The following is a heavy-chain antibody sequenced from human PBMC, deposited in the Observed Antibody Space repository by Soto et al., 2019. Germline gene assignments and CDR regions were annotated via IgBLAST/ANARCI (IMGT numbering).Heavy chain of an antibody. CDR2: ISYDGSNK. J-gene: IGHJ2*01. Sequence: GGSLRLSCAASGFTFSSYGMHWFRQAPGNGLEWVAVISYDGSNKYYADSVKGRFTISRDNSKNTLYLQMNSLRAEDTAVYYCAKGPWYFDLWGRGTLVTVSS. V-gene: IGHV3-30*18. CDR3: AKGPWYFDL. CDR1: GFTFSSYG.